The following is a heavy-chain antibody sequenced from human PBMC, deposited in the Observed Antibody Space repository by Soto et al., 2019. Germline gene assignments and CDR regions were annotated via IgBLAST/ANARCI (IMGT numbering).Heavy chain of an antibody. CDR1: GFTFSSYW. J-gene: IGHJ4*02. V-gene: IGHV3-74*01. CDR2: ISGEGSLT. CDR3: TRADYGDYKY. D-gene: IGHD4-17*01. Sequence: EVRLLESGGGLVQPGGSLRVSCAASGFTFSSYWMHWVRQAPGKGLAWVARISGEGSLTNYEDSVKGRFTISRDNAKKMSYLELNSLRAEDTAVYYCTRADYGDYKYWGQGTLVTVSS.